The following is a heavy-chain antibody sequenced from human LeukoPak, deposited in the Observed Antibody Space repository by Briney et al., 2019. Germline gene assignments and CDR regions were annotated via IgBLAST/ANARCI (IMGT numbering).Heavy chain of an antibody. CDR2: TYYRSKWYN. CDR3: ARGFIAAAGTLGP. CDR1: GDSVPSNTAA. D-gene: IGHD6-13*01. V-gene: IGHV6-1*01. J-gene: IGHJ5*02. Sequence: SQTLSLTCAISGDSVPSNTAAWNWIRQSPSRGLEWLGRTYYRSKWYNDYAVSVKSRITIDPDTSKNQFSLQLNSVTPEDTAVYYCARGFIAAAGTLGPWGQGTLVTVSS.